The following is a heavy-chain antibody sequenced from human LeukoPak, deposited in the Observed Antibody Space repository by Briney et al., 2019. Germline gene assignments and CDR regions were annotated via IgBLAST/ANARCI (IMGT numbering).Heavy chain of an antibody. J-gene: IGHJ4*02. CDR2: IWYDGSYK. V-gene: IGHV3-33*06. CDR3: AKYGPQDSGSSHFDY. Sequence: PGGSLRLSCATSGFTFSNYGMNWVRQAPGKGLEWVSLIWYDGSYKYYGDSVKGRFTTSRDNSKNTLFLQMNSLRAEDTAIYYCAKYGPQDSGSSHFDYWGQGALVTVSS. CDR1: GFTFSNYG. D-gene: IGHD1-26*01.